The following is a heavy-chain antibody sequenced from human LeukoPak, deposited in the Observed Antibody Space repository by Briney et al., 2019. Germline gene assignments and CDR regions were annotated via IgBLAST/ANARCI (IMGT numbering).Heavy chain of an antibody. D-gene: IGHD3-16*01. CDR1: GGSISSYY. V-gene: IGHV4-59*08. Sequence: SETLSLSCTVPGGSISSYYWSWIRQPPGKGLECIGYISSSGSTKHNPSLKSRVTIPADTSKNQLSLKLSSVTAADTAVYFCARLGQPNAFDIWGQGTMVTVSS. CDR2: ISSSGST. J-gene: IGHJ3*02. CDR3: ARLGQPNAFDI.